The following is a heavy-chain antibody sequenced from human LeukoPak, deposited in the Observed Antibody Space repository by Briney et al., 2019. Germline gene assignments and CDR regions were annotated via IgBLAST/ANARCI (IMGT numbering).Heavy chain of an antibody. V-gene: IGHV3-48*03. CDR2: ISSSGSTI. J-gene: IGHJ4*02. CDR3: ARFGYNDFDY. CDR1: GFSFSSYE. Sequence: GGSLRLSCVASGFSFSSYEINWVRQAPGKGLEWVSYISSSGSTIYYADSVKGRFTISRDSAKNSLYLQMNSLRPEDTAVYYCARFGYNDFDYWGQGTLVTVS. D-gene: IGHD5-24*01.